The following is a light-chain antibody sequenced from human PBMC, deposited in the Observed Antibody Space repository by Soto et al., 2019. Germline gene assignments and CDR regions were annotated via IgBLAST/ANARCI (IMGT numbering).Light chain of an antibody. CDR2: EVS. CDR3: SSYAGSNNFEV. V-gene: IGLV2-8*01. CDR1: SSDVGAYNF. Sequence: QSALTQPPSASGPPGQSVTISCTGKSSDVGAYNFVSWYQQHPGKAPKLMIYEVSKRPSGVPDRFSGSKSGNTASLTVSGLQAEDEADYYCSSYAGSNNFEVFGTGTKVTVL. J-gene: IGLJ1*01.